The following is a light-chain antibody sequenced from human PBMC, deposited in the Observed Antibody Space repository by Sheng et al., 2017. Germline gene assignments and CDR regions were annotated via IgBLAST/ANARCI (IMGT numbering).Light chain of an antibody. Sequence: QSVLTQPPSVSVAPGQRVSISCTGSSSNIGAGYKVHWYQHLPGTAPRLLIYDNINRPSGVPDRFSGSKSSTSASLAITGLQAEDEADYYCQSYDISPSGYVVIGGGTKLTVL. J-gene: IGLJ2*01. CDR3: QSYDISPSGYVV. CDR1: SSNIGAGYK. CDR2: DNI. V-gene: IGLV1-40*01.